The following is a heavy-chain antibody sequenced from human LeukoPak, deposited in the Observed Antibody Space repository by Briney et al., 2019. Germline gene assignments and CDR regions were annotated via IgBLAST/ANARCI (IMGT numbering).Heavy chain of an antibody. D-gene: IGHD3-10*01. CDR3: ARDGSGTWFDY. J-gene: IGHJ4*02. CDR1: GYTFTNYD. Sequence: SVKVSCKASGYTFTNYDINWVRQAPGQGLEWMGGIIPIFGTANYAQKFQGRVTITADESTSTAYMELSSLRSEDTAVYYCARDGSGTWFDYWGQGTLVTVSS. V-gene: IGHV1-69*13. CDR2: IIPIFGTA.